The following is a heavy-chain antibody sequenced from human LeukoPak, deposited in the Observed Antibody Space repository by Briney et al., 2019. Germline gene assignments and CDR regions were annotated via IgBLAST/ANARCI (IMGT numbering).Heavy chain of an antibody. CDR2: ISSSSSYI. Sequence: GGSLRLSCAASGFTFSSHSMNWVRQAPGKGLEWVSSISSSSSYIYYADSEKGRFTISRDNAKNSLYLQMNSLRAEDTAVYYCARDLRSSGWYEPWGQGTLVTVSS. CDR1: GFTFSSHS. D-gene: IGHD6-19*01. V-gene: IGHV3-21*01. CDR3: ARDLRSSGWYEP. J-gene: IGHJ5*02.